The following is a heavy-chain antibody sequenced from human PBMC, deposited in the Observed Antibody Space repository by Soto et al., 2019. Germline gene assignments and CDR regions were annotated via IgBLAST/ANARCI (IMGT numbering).Heavy chain of an antibody. D-gene: IGHD6-19*01. Sequence: QVQLVQSGAEVKKPGASVKVSCKASGYTFTSYYMHWVRQAPGQGLEWMGIINPSGGSTSYAQKFQGGVNMTRDTSTSTVYMELSSLRSEDTAVYYGARDFRYSSGEGGLVYWGQGTLVTVSS. CDR1: GYTFTSYY. V-gene: IGHV1-46*01. CDR3: ARDFRYSSGEGGLVY. CDR2: INPSGGST. J-gene: IGHJ4*02.